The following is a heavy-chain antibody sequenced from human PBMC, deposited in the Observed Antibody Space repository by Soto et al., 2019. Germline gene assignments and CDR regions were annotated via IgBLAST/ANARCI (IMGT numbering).Heavy chain of an antibody. CDR3: AREQRSSGYYMDV. Sequence: EVQLVESGGGLVKPGGSLRLSCAASGFTFSSYSMNWVRQAPGKGLEWVSSISSSSSYIYYADSVKGRFTISRDNAKNSLYLQMNSLRAEDTAVYYCAREQRSSGYYMDVWGKGTTVTVSS. D-gene: IGHD6-25*01. CDR1: GFTFSSYS. V-gene: IGHV3-21*01. CDR2: ISSSSSYI. J-gene: IGHJ6*03.